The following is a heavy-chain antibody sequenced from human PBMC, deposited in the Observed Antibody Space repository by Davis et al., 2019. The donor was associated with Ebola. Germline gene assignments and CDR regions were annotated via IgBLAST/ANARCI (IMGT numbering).Heavy chain of an antibody. J-gene: IGHJ4*02. V-gene: IGHV1-8*01. CDR3: ARGPTGYVPYYFDY. CDR1: GYTFPNYD. CDR2: MNPNSGHT. D-gene: IGHD3-9*01. Sequence: AASVTVSCKPSGYTFPNYDINWVRQATGQGLEWMGWMNPNSGHTGYAQKFQGRVTMTRNTSISTAYMELNSLRSEDTAVYYCARGPTGYVPYYFDYWGQGTLVTASS.